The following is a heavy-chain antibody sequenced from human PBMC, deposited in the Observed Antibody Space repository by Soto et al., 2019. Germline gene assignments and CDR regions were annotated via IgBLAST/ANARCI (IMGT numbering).Heavy chain of an antibody. Sequence: ASVKVSCKASGYTFTSYYMHWVRQAPGQGLEWMGIINPSGGSTSYAQKFQGRVTMTRDTSTSTVYMELSSLRSGDTAVYYCARVTGGGYYYYGMDVWGQGNTVTVSS. CDR3: ARVTGGGYYYYGMDV. V-gene: IGHV1-46*01. J-gene: IGHJ6*02. CDR1: GYTFTSYY. D-gene: IGHD2-8*02. CDR2: INPSGGST.